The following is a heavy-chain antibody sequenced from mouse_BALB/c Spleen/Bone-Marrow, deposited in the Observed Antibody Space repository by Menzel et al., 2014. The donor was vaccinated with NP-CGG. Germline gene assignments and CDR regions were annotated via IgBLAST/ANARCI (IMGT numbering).Heavy chain of an antibody. CDR3: VKNQEAFDY. J-gene: IGHJ2*01. V-gene: IGHV5-6-3*01. D-gene: IGHD3-2*02. CDR2: IHSNGGIT. CDR1: GFTFSNYG. Sequence: EVMLVESGGGLVQPGGSLKLSCAASGFTFSNYGMSWVRQTPDKRLELVATIHSNGGITYYPDSVKGRFTISRDSAKNTLYLQMTSLKSEDTAMYYCVKNQEAFDYWGQGTTLTVSS.